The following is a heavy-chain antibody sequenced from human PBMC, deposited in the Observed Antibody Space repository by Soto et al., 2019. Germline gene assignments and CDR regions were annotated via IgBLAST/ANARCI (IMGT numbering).Heavy chain of an antibody. V-gene: IGHV3-30-3*01. Sequence: GGSLRLSCAASGFTFSSYAMHWVRQAPGKGLEWVAVISYDGSNKYYADSVKGRFTISRDNSKNTLYLQMNSLRAEDTAVYYCARDWAPDWLLYAFDYWGQGTLVTVSS. CDR1: GFTFSSYA. CDR3: ARDWAPDWLLYAFDY. J-gene: IGHJ4*02. CDR2: ISYDGSNK. D-gene: IGHD3-9*01.